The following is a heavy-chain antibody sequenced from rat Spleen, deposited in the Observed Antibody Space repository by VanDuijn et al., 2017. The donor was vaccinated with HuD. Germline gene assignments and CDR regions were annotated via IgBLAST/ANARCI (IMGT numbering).Heavy chain of an antibody. D-gene: IGHD4-3*01. CDR2: IPNTGGNI. CDR3: TTDREFGAHWFAY. CDR1: GFTFNNYW. J-gene: IGHJ3*01. V-gene: IGHV5-31*01. Sequence: EVQLVESGGGLVQPGRSLNLSCAASGFTFNNYWMSWIRQAPGKGLEWIASIPNTGGNIYYPDSVKGRFTISRDNARSILYLQMNSLRSEDTATYYCTTDREFGAHWFAYWGQGTLVTVSS.